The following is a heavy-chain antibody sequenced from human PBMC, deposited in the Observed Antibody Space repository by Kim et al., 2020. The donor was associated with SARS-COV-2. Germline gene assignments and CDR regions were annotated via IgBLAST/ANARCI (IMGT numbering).Heavy chain of an antibody. D-gene: IGHD3-22*01. J-gene: IGHJ5*02. Sequence: GESLKISCTASGFSFTRYWIGWVRQMPGKGLEWMGIIDPANFDTLYSPSFGGQVTLSADRSTNTAYLQWSSLKASDSAMFYCATFQRADSRGNYPAWFAPWGQGTLVTVSS. V-gene: IGHV5-51*01. CDR1: GFSFTRYW. CDR3: ATFQRADSRGNYPAWFAP. CDR2: IDPANFDT.